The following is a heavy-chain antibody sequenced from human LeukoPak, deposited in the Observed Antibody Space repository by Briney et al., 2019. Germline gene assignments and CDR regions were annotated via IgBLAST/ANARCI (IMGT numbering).Heavy chain of an antibody. CDR2: INQDGSAK. CDR3: AMAPATVKADY. CDR1: GFTFSNYW. V-gene: IGHV3-7*04. J-gene: IGHJ4*02. D-gene: IGHD4-17*01. Sequence: GGSLSLSCAVSGFTFSNYWMSWVRQAPGKGLEWVANINQDGSAKYYVVSVKGRFTISRDNAKNSLFLHMNSLRAEDTALYFCAMAPATVKADYWGQGTLVTVSS.